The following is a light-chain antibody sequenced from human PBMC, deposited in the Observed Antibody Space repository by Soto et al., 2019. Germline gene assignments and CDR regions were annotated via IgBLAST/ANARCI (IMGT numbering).Light chain of an antibody. CDR2: YAA. CDR1: QDISHY. V-gene: IGKV1-27*01. Sequence: GDRVTFTCRASQDISHYLAWYQERPGKVPKLLIYYAANLQSGVPSRFSGSGSGTDFTLTISSLQPEDVGTYYCQQYTKDTPGTFGQGTKVDIK. CDR3: QQYTKDTPGT. J-gene: IGKJ1*01.